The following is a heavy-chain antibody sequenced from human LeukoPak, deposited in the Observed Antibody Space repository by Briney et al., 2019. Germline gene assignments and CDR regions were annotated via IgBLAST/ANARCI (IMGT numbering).Heavy chain of an antibody. CDR2: IYTSGST. V-gene: IGHV4-61*02. J-gene: IGHJ4*02. D-gene: IGHD1-26*01. CDR3: ARFATESGSYQTFDY. CDR1: GGSISSGSYY. Sequence: PSQTLSLTCTVSGGSISSGSYYWSWIRQPAGKGLEWIGRIYTSGSTNYNPSLKSRVTISVDTSKNQFSLKLSSVTAADTAVYYCARFATESGSYQTFDYWGQGTLVTVSS.